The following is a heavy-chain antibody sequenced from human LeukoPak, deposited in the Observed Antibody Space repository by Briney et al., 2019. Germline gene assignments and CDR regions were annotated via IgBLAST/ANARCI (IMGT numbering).Heavy chain of an antibody. V-gene: IGHV3-23*01. D-gene: IGHD3-3*01. CDR1: GFTFSSYA. CDR3: ANIATYYDFWSGYRDV. CDR2: ISGSGGST. J-gene: IGHJ6*02. Sequence: GGSLRLSCAAPGFTFSSYAMSWVRQAPGKGLEWVSAISGSGGSTYYADSVKGRFIISRDNSKNTLYLQMNSLRAEDTAVYYCANIATYYDFWSGYRDVWGQGTTVTVSS.